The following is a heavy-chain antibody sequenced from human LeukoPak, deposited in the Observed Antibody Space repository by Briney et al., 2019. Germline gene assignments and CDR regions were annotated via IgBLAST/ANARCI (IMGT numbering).Heavy chain of an antibody. D-gene: IGHD6-13*01. CDR3: ARDPQGGGIAAAGTIY. Sequence: GGSLRLSCAASGFTFSSYSMNWVRQAPGKGLEWVPYISSSSSTIYYADSVKGRFTISRDNAKNSLYLQMNSLRAEDTAVYYCARDPQGGGIAAAGTIYWGQGTLVTVSS. J-gene: IGHJ4*02. CDR1: GFTFSSYS. V-gene: IGHV3-48*01. CDR2: ISSSSSTI.